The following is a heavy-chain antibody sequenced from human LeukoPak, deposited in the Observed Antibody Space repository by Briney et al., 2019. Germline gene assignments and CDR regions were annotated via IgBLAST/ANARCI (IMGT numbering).Heavy chain of an antibody. J-gene: IGHJ4*02. Sequence: GGSLRLSCSASGLTVTDNYMSWVRPAPGKGLEWVSVIFPDGRTYHSDSLKGRFTISRDKSKNTVLLQINGLRADDTALYHCARTNPVYGDFDYWGQGVLVTVSS. D-gene: IGHD4-17*01. CDR1: GLTVTDNY. V-gene: IGHV3-53*01. CDR2: IFPDGRT. CDR3: ARTNPVYGDFDY.